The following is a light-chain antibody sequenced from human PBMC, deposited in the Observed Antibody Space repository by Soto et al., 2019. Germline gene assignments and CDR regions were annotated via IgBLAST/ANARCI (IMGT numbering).Light chain of an antibody. CDR3: QQYNNWRT. CDR1: QSVSSN. Sequence: EIVMTQSPATLSVSPGERATLSCRASQSVSSNLAWYQQKPGQAPRLLIYGASTRATGIPARSSGSGSGTEFTLTISSLQSEDFAVYYCQQYNNWRTFGQGTKV. J-gene: IGKJ1*01. V-gene: IGKV3-15*01. CDR2: GAS.